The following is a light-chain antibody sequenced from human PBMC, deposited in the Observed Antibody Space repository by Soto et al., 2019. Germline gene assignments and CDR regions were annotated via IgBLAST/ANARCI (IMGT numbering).Light chain of an antibody. V-gene: IGLV2-8*01. CDR3: SSYAGSNSYV. Sequence: QSALTQPPSASGSPGQSVTISCTGTSSDVGAYKYVSWYQQYPGKAPKVIIYEVSKRPSGVPDRFSGSKSDNTASLTVSGLQAEDEADYYCSSYAGSNSYVFGTGTQLTVL. CDR2: EVS. CDR1: SSDVGAYKY. J-gene: IGLJ6*01.